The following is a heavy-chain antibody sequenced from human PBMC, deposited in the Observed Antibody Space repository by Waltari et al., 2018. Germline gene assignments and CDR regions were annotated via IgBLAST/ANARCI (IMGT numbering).Heavy chain of an antibody. CDR1: GASLNSDTHF. Sequence: QVHLQESGPGLVKPSETLSLTCKVPGASLNSDTHFWVWLRQAPGEGLQWLGTSSYTGETSSNPSLHSRVTLSVDSSKSQVSLKLTSVTAADTAVYHCARQALLRFGDLTVLRFFDIWGRGTHVTVSS. J-gene: IGHJ2*01. V-gene: IGHV4-39*01. D-gene: IGHD1-26*01. CDR2: SSYTGET. CDR3: ARQALLRFGDLTVLRFFDI.